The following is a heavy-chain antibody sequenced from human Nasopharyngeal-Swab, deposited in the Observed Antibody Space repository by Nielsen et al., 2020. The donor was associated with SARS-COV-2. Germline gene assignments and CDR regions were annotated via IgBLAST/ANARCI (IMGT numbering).Heavy chain of an antibody. J-gene: IGHJ6*02. CDR3: ARDGLDYDFWSAYFMDV. CDR1: GFTFNNYN. V-gene: IGHV3-21*01. Sequence: GESLKISCAASGFTFNNYNFNWVRQAPGKGLEWGSSISSSSSYIYYADLVKGRFTISRDNAKNSLYLQMNSLRAEDTAVYYCARDGLDYDFWSAYFMDVWGQGTTVTVSS. CDR2: ISSSSSYI. D-gene: IGHD3-3*01.